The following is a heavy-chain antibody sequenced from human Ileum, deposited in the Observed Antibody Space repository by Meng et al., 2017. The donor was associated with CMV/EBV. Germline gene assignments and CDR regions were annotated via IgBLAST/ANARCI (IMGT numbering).Heavy chain of an antibody. CDR1: GGSFSGYY. CDR3: ARGIQLWSRVEWFDP. V-gene: IGHV4-34*01. Sequence: VSGGSFSGYYWSWIRQPPGKGLEWIGEINHSGSPNSNPSLKSRVTISVDTSKNQFSLKLSSVTAADTAVYYCARGIQLWSRVEWFDPWGQGTLVTVSS. CDR2: INHSGSP. D-gene: IGHD5-18*01. J-gene: IGHJ5*02.